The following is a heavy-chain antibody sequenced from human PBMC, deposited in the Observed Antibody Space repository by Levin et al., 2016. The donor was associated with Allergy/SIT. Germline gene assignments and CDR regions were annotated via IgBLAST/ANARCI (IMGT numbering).Heavy chain of an antibody. V-gene: IGHV4-4*02. Sequence: SETLSLTCTVSGVSISSINWWSWVRQPPGKGLEWIGEIYHSGSTKYNPSLESRATISLDKSKNQFSLRLSSVTAADTALYYCARMQFFDYGDARYFDLWGRGTLITV. CDR1: GVSISSINW. D-gene: IGHD4-17*01. CDR2: IYHSGST. J-gene: IGHJ2*01. CDR3: ARMQFFDYGDARYFDL.